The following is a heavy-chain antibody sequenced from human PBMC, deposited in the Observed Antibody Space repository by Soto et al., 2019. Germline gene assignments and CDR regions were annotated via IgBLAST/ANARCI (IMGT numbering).Heavy chain of an antibody. Sequence: SETLSLTCTVSGGSISSGGYYWSWIRQHPGKGLEWIGYIYYSGSTYYNPSLKSRVTISVDTSKNQFSLKLSSVTAADTAVYYCARDLSGYYTGLGWFDPWGQGTLVTVSS. CDR1: GGSISSGGYY. D-gene: IGHD3-3*01. J-gene: IGHJ5*02. CDR3: ARDLSGYYTGLGWFDP. V-gene: IGHV4-31*03. CDR2: IYYSGST.